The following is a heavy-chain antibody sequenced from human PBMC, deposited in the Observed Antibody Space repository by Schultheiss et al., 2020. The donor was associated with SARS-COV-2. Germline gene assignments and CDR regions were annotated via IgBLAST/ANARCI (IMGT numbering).Heavy chain of an antibody. D-gene: IGHD3-16*01. CDR1: EFSLRTSGVC. J-gene: IGHJ4*02. V-gene: IGHV2-70*17. Sequence: SGPTLVKPTQTLTLTCTFSEFSLRTSGVCVSWVRQPPGKALDWLARIDWDGTKFYSTSLKTRLTISKDTSKNQVVLTMTNLDPVDTATYYCARTIGYYFDYWGQGTLVTVSS. CDR3: ARTIGYYFDY. CDR2: IDWDGTK.